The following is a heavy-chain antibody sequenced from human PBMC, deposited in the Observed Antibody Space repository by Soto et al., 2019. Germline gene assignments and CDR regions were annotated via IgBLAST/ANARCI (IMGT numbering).Heavy chain of an antibody. CDR1: GYTFTSYW. J-gene: IGHJ4*02. CDR3: ARSAYGDFTGFAY. CDR2: IYPGDSDT. V-gene: IGHV5-51*01. D-gene: IGHD4-17*01. Sequence: GESLKISCKGSGYTFTSYWIGWVRQMPGKGLEWMGIIYPGDSDTRYSPSFQGQVTISADKSIRTAYLQWSSLKASDTAIYYCARSAYGDFTGFAYWGQGTLVTVSS.